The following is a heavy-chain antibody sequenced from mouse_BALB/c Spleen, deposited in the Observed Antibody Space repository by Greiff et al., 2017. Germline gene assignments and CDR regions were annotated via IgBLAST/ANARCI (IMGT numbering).Heavy chain of an antibody. CDR3: ARYSDPYAMDY. V-gene: IGHV3-2*02. CDR2: ISYSGST. J-gene: IGHJ4*01. CDR1: GYPITSDYA. Sequence: EVKLQESGPGLVKPSQSLSLTCPATGYPITSDYAWNWIRQFPGNKLEWMGYISYSGSTYYNPSLKSRISITRDTSKNQYYLQLNSVTTEDTATYYCARYSDPYAMDYWGQGTSVTVSS.